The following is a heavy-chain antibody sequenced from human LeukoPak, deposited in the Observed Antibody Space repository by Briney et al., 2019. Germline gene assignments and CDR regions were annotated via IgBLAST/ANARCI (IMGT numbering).Heavy chain of an antibody. CDR2: IGSSGGTT. J-gene: IGHJ5*02. CDR1: GFTFSTYA. Sequence: GGSLRLSCVVTGFTFSTYAMSWVRQAPGKGLEWVSAIGSSGGTTFYADSVKGHFTISRDNSKNTLYLQMNGLRAEDTAVYYCVRGWQQLGSWGRGTLVTVSS. V-gene: IGHV3-23*01. CDR3: VRGWQQLGS. D-gene: IGHD1-1*01.